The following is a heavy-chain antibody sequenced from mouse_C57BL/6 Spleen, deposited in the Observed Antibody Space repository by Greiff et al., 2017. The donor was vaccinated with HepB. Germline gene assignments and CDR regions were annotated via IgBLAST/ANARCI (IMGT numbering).Heavy chain of an antibody. Sequence: EVQLQQSGPELVKPGASVKISCKASGYSFTGYYMNWVKQSPEKSLEWIGEINPSTGGTTYNQKFKAKATLTVDKSSSTAYMQLKSLTSEDSAVYYCARSGHYYGSSLDYWGQGTTLTVSS. V-gene: IGHV1-42*01. CDR1: GYSFTGYY. D-gene: IGHD1-1*01. CDR3: ARSGHYYGSSLDY. CDR2: INPSTGGT. J-gene: IGHJ2*01.